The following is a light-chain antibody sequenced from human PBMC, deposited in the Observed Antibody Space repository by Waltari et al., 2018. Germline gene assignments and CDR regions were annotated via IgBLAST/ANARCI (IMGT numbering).Light chain of an antibody. V-gene: IGLV1-47*01. CDR1: SSNIGSNY. CDR3: AAWDDNLSGLV. CDR2: KNN. Sequence: QSVLTQPPSASGTPGQKVTISCNGSSSNIGSNYVYWYQQFHGTAPKLLVFKNNQRPSGVPARFSDSKSGTSASLAINGLRSEDEADYYCAAWDDNLSGLVLGGGTKVTVL. J-gene: IGLJ3*02.